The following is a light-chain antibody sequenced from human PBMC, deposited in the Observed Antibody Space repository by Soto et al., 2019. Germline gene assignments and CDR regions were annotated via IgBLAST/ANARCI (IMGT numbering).Light chain of an antibody. CDR3: RQYGRSLGFA. J-gene: IGKJ4*01. CDR2: GAS. Sequence: TVLKLSLVALALTPCARAALSGSGIQSVSSNFLAWYQEKPGQAPRLLIYGASSRATGIPDRFSGSGSGTDFTLTISRLEPEDFAVYYCRQYGRSLGFAFGGGTKVDI. CDR1: QSVSSNF. V-gene: IGKV3-20*01.